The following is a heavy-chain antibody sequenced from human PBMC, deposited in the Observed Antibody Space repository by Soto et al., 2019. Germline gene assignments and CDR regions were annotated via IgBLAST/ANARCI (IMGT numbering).Heavy chain of an antibody. V-gene: IGHV4-59*01. CDR3: TRGPVWFGEILGWFDP. CDR2: VYYRGSK. D-gene: IGHD3-10*01. Sequence: SETLSLTCTVSGGSINSYYWSWIRQPPGKGLEWIGNVYYRGSKNYNPSLQSRVTISLDTSKNQFSLNLNSVTAADTAVYYCTRGPVWFGEILGWFDPWGQGTLVTVSS. J-gene: IGHJ5*02. CDR1: GGSINSYY.